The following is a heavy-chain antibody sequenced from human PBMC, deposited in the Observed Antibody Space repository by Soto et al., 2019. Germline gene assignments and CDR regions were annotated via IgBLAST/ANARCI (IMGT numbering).Heavy chain of an antibody. D-gene: IGHD3-10*01. V-gene: IGHV1-8*01. J-gene: IGHJ3*02. Sequence: ASVKVSCKASGYTFTSYDINWVRQATGQGLEWMGWMNPNSGNTGYAQKFQGRVTMTRNTSISTAYMELSSLRSEDTAVYYCARGINYYDSGDDVFDIWGQGTMVTVSS. CDR3: ARGINYYDSGDDVFDI. CDR2: MNPNSGNT. CDR1: GYTFTSYD.